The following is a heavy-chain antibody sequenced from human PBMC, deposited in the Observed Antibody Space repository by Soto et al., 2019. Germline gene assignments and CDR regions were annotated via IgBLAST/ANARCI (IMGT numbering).Heavy chain of an antibody. D-gene: IGHD3-22*01. CDR3: ARVLVYYDSSGYYTSPLAFDI. CDR1: GGSISSYY. V-gene: IGHV4-59*01. CDR2: IYYSGYT. Sequence: SETLSLTCTVSGGSISSYYWSWIRQPPGKGLEWIGYIYYSGYTNYNPSLKSRVTMSVDTSKNQFSLKLSSVTAADTAVYYCARVLVYYDSSGYYTSPLAFDIWGQGTMVTVSS. J-gene: IGHJ3*02.